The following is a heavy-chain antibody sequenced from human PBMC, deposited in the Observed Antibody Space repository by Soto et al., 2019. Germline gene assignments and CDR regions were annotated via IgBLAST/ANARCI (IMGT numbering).Heavy chain of an antibody. Sequence: QVQLLQSGAEVQKPGASVKVSCKASGYTFTSYGVSWVRQAPGQGLEWMGWINAYNGNTNYALKLQGRVTLTTDKSTSTAHMALRSLRSDDTAVYYCARDLDPCSGGTCYSYYGMDVWGQGTTVTVSS. D-gene: IGHD2-15*01. V-gene: IGHV1-18*04. CDR2: INAYNGNT. CDR3: ARDLDPCSGGTCYSYYGMDV. CDR1: GYTFTSYG. J-gene: IGHJ6*02.